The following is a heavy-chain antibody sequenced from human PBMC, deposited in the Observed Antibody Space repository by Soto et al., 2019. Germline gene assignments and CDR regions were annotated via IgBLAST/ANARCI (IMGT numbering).Heavy chain of an antibody. J-gene: IGHJ3*02. Sequence: ASVKVSCKASGYTFTGYYMHWVRQAPGQGLEWMGWINPNSGGTNYAQKFQGWVTMTRDTSISTAYMELSRLRSDDTAVYYCARRPYSYGDAFDIWGQGTMVTVSS. V-gene: IGHV1-2*04. D-gene: IGHD5-18*01. CDR3: ARRPYSYGDAFDI. CDR1: GYTFTGYY. CDR2: INPNSGGT.